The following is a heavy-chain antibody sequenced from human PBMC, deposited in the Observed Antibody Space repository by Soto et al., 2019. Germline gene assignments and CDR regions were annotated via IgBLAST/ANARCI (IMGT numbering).Heavy chain of an antibody. Sequence: QVQLVESGGGLVKPGGSLRLTCAASGFIFSDYYMTWIRQAPGKGLEWLTYISGSSSHTNYADSVKGRFTSSRDNAKNSVYLQVNSLRAEDTAVYYCARRISGHFDYWGQGTLVTVSS. CDR1: GFIFSDYY. D-gene: IGHD1-20*01. J-gene: IGHJ4*02. CDR2: ISGSSSHT. V-gene: IGHV3-11*05. CDR3: ARRISGHFDY.